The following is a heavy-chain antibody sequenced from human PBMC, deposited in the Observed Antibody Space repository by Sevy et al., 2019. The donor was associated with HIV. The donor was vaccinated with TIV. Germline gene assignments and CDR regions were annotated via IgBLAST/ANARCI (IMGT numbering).Heavy chain of an antibody. J-gene: IGHJ4*02. CDR1: GFTFSSYS. D-gene: IGHD3-3*01. Sequence: GWSLRLSCAASGFTFSSYSMNWVRQAPGKGLEWVSSISSRNIYIYYVDSVKGRFTISRDNAKNSLDLQMNSLRAEDTAVYYCARGVGVVVGVIDSWGQGTLVTVSS. CDR2: ISSRNIYI. V-gene: IGHV3-21*01. CDR3: ARGVGVVVGVIDS.